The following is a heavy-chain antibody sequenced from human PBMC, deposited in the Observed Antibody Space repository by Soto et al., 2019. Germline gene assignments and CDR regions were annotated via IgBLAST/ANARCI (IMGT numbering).Heavy chain of an antibody. J-gene: IGHJ5*01. D-gene: IGHD6-13*01. CDR2: IWYDGSNK. V-gene: IGHV3-33*01. Sequence: QVQLVESGGGVVQPGRSLRLSCAASGFTFSSYGMHWVRQAPGKGLEWVAVIWYDGSNKYYADSVKGRFTIYRDNSKNKLYLQMNSLRAEDTAVYYCARESIAAAGINWFDSWGQGTLVTVSS. CDR3: ARESIAAAGINWFDS. CDR1: GFTFSSYG.